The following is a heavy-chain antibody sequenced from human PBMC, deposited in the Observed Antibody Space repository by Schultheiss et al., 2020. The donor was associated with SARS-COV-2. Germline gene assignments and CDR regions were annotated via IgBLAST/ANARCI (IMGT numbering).Heavy chain of an antibody. CDR2: IIPIFGTA. J-gene: IGHJ3*02. V-gene: IGHV1-69*05. Sequence: SVKVSCKASGYTFTSYAISWVRQAPGQGLEWMGGIIPIFGTANYAQKFQGRVTITRDTSASTAYMELSSLRSEDTAVYYCARRTTDDAFDIWGQGTMVTVSS. D-gene: IGHD1-1*01. CDR3: ARRTTDDAFDI. CDR1: GYTFTSYA.